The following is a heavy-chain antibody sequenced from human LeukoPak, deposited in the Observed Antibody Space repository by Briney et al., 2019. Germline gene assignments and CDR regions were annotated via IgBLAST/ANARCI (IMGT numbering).Heavy chain of an antibody. CDR1: GFTFSSYA. D-gene: IGHD2-15*01. Sequence: PGGSLRLSCAASGFTFSSYAMSWVRQAPGKGLEWVSAISGSGGSTYYADSVKGRFAISRDDSMSTLFLQMNSLRAEDTAIYYCAKDYARGGCSLAHCNPIDSWGQGTLVTVSS. V-gene: IGHV3-23*01. J-gene: IGHJ4*02. CDR2: ISGSGGST. CDR3: AKDYARGGCSLAHCNPIDS.